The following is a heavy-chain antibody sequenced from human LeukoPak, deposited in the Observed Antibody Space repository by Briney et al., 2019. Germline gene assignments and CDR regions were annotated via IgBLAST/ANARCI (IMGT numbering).Heavy chain of an antibody. Sequence: PSETLSLTCNVSGASISSYYWSWIRQPPGKGLEWIVYTLYSGDTNYNPSLKSRVTISVDTSKNQFSLKLSSVTAADTAVYYCARFSRPGDNSGHYLDHWGQGTLVTVSS. D-gene: IGHD6-19*01. V-gene: IGHV4-59*01. CDR2: TLYSGDT. J-gene: IGHJ4*02. CDR3: ARFSRPGDNSGHYLDH. CDR1: GASISSYY.